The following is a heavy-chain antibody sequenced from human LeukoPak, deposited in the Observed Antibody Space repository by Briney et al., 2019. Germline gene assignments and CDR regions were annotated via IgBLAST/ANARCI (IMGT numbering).Heavy chain of an antibody. V-gene: IGHV4-59*08. Sequence: PSETLSLTCSVSGGSISSLYWSWIRQPPGKGLEWIGYTYYTGSTNYNPSLKSRVTMFVDMSRNQFSLRLSSVTAADTAVYYCARHRAYSSSSPFDYWGQGTLVTVSS. CDR2: TYYTGST. CDR3: ARHRAYSSSSPFDY. CDR1: GGSISSLY. D-gene: IGHD6-6*01. J-gene: IGHJ4*02.